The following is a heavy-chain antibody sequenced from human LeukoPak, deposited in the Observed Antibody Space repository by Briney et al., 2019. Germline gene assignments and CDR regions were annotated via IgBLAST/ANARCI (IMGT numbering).Heavy chain of an antibody. V-gene: IGHV3-53*01. CDR1: GFIVSNTY. Sequence: SGGSLRLSCAASGFIVSNTYMTWVRQAPGKGLEWVSVIHNDGSTYYADSVKGRFTASRDNSKNMLFLLMNSLRVADTAVYFCATLARDYWGQGTLVSVSS. D-gene: IGHD3-3*02. J-gene: IGHJ4*02. CDR3: ATLARDY. CDR2: IHNDGST.